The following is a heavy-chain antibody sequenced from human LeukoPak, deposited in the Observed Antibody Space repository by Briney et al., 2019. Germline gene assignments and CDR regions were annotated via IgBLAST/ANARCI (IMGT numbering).Heavy chain of an antibody. J-gene: IGHJ3*02. CDR1: GYTFTSYY. V-gene: IGHV1-46*01. D-gene: IGHD3-9*01. Sequence: ASVKVSCKASGYTFTSYYMHWVRQAPGQGLEWIGIINPSGGSTSYAQKFQGRVTMTRDTSTSTVYMELSSLRSEDTAVYYCARATYYDILTGYSSDAFDIWGQGTMVTVSS. CDR3: ARATYYDILTGYSSDAFDI. CDR2: INPSGGST.